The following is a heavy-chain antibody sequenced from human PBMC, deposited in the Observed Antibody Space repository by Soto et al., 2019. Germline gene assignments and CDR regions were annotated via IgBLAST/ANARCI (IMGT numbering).Heavy chain of an antibody. D-gene: IGHD2-21*01. Sequence: SETLSLTCTVSGGSISSYYWSWTRQPPGKGLEWIGYIYYSGSTNYNPSLKSRVTISVDTSKNQFSLKLSSVTAADTAVYYCARDKVIDYYGMDVWGQGTTVTVSS. J-gene: IGHJ6*02. CDR1: GGSISSYY. CDR3: ARDKVIDYYGMDV. CDR2: IYYSGST. V-gene: IGHV4-59*01.